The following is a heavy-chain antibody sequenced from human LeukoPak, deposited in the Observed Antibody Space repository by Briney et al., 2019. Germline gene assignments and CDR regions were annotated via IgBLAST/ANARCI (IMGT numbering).Heavy chain of an antibody. CDR3: ARPEITMVRGDYYYMDV. Sequence: ASVKVSCKASGYTFTGYYMHWVRQAPGQGLEWMGWINPNSGGTNYAQKFQGRVTMTRDTSISTAYMELSRLRSDDTAVYYCARPEITMVRGDYYYMDVWGKGTTVTVSS. CDR2: INPNSGGT. D-gene: IGHD3-10*01. J-gene: IGHJ6*03. CDR1: GYTFTGYY. V-gene: IGHV1-2*02.